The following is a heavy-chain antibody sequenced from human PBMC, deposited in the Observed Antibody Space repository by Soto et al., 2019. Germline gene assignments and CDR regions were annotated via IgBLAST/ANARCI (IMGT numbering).Heavy chain of an antibody. CDR2: ISTYNGNT. J-gene: IGHJ4*02. CDR3: ATEFDY. CDR1: GYTFASYG. V-gene: IGHV1-18*04. Sequence: ASVKVSCKASGYTFASYGITWVRQAPGQGLEWMGWISTYNGNTNYAQKLQGRVTMTTDTSTSTAYMELRSPRSDDTAVYYCATEFDYWGQGTLVTVSS.